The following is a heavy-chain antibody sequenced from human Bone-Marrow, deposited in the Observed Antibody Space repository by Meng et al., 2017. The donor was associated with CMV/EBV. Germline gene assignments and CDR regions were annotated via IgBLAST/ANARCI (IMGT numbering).Heavy chain of an antibody. CDR3: ARGVGGFDY. Sequence: CEALVSTFISYWISWGRRAPGKCLEWVTNITEDESAKFYLDSVKGLFTISSDNAQNSLYLQMNSLRAEDTAMYYCARGVGGFDYWGQGILVTVSS. V-gene: IGHV3-7*01. CDR1: VSTFISYW. D-gene: IGHD3-16*01. CDR2: ITEDESAK. J-gene: IGHJ4*02.